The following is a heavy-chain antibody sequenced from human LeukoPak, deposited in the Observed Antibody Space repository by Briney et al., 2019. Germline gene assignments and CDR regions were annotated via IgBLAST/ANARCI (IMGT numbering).Heavy chain of an antibody. V-gene: IGHV4-4*07. CDR1: GGSISSYY. Sequence: PSETLSLTCTVSGGSISSYYWSWIRQPAGKGLEWIGRIYTSGSTNYNPSLKSRVTMSVDTSKNQFSLKLSSVTAADTAVYYCAREKDYYDSSGYYYYFDYWGQGTLVTVSS. CDR3: AREKDYYDSSGYYYYFDY. D-gene: IGHD3-22*01. CDR2: IYTSGST. J-gene: IGHJ4*02.